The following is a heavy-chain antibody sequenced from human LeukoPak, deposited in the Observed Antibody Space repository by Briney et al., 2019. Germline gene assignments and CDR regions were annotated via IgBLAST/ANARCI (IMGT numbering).Heavy chain of an antibody. J-gene: IGHJ4*02. Sequence: SETLSLTCTVSGGSISSSSYYWGWIRQPPGKGLEWIGSIYYSGSTYYNPSLKSRVAISVDTSKNQFSLKLSSVTAADTAVYYCARLDYYGSGSFDYWGQGTLVTVSS. CDR1: GGSISSSSYY. V-gene: IGHV4-39*01. CDR3: ARLDYYGSGSFDY. CDR2: IYYSGST. D-gene: IGHD3-10*01.